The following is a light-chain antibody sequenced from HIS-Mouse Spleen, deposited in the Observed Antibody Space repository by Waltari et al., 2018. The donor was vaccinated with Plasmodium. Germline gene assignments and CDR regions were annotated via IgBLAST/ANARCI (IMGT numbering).Light chain of an antibody. Sequence: SYELTQPPSVSVSPGQTARIPCSGDALPKKTASWYQQKSGQAPVLVIYEDTKRPPGIPERFSGSSSGTMATLTISGAQVEDEADYYCYSTDSSGNHRVFGGGTKLTVL. J-gene: IGLJ3*02. CDR2: EDT. V-gene: IGLV3-10*01. CDR1: ALPKKT. CDR3: YSTDSSGNHRV.